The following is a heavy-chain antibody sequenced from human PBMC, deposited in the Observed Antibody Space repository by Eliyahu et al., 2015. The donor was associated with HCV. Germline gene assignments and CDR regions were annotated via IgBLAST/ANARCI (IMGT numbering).Heavy chain of an antibody. D-gene: IGHD6-19*01. CDR2: MYHSGST. Sequence: QVQLQESGPGLVKPSETLSLTCTVSGGSISXYYWXWIRQPPGKGLEWIGDMYHSGSTNYNPSLKRRVTISIDTSKNQFSLKLSSVTAADTAVYYCATGGGGIAVAGTGGWFDPWGQGTLVTVSS. J-gene: IGHJ5*02. CDR3: ATGGGGIAVAGTGGWFDP. V-gene: IGHV4-59*01. CDR1: GGSISXYY.